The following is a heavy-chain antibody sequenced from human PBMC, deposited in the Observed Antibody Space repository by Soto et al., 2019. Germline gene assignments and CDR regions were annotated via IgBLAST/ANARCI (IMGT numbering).Heavy chain of an antibody. V-gene: IGHV4-31*03. CDR1: GGSISSGGYY. Sequence: SETLSLTCTVSGGSISSGGYYWSWIRQHPGKGLEWIGYIYYSGSTYYNPSLKSRVTISVDTSKNQFSLKLSSVTAADTAVYYCARPYDSSGREYYFDYWGQGTLVTVSS. J-gene: IGHJ4*02. CDR3: ARPYDSSGREYYFDY. D-gene: IGHD3-22*01. CDR2: IYYSGST.